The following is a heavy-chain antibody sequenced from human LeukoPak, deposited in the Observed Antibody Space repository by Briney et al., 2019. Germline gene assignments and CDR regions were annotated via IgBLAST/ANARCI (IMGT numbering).Heavy chain of an antibody. V-gene: IGHV3-66*02. CDR3: SSSGRRW. CDR2: IYNGGST. Sequence: GGSLRLSCAASGFTVSSNYMSWVRQAPGKGLEEVSVIYNGGSTYYADSVQGRFTISRDNSKNTLYLQMNSLRAEDKAVYYCSSSGRRWWGQGTLVTVSS. D-gene: IGHD3-10*01. CDR1: GFTVSSNY. J-gene: IGHJ4*02.